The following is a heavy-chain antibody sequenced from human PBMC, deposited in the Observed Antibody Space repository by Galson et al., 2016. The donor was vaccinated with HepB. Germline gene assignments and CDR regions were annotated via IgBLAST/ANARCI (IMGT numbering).Heavy chain of an antibody. D-gene: IGHD1-26*01. CDR1: GFTFGDYY. CDR3: ARVGEYSGSYSDY. J-gene: IGHJ4*02. Sequence: SLRLSCAASGFTFGDYYMIWIRQAPGKGLEWVSYITTTGTYSEYADSVKGRFTISRDNAKKSLFLQMSSLRAEDTAVYYCARVGEYSGSYSDYWGQGTLVTVSS. CDR2: ITTTGTYS. V-gene: IGHV3-11*06.